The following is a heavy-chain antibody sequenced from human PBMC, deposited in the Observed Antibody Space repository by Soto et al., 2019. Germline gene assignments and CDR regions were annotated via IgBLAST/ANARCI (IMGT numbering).Heavy chain of an antibody. CDR2: ISTYNGKT. CDR3: ARLLTEGVTYREDAFDI. Sequence: GASVKVSCKASGYTFTSHGFSWVRQAPGQGLEWMGWISTYNGKTDYAQKFQGRVTMTADTRTNTGYMELRSLRSDDTAVYYCARLLTEGVTYREDAFDIWGQGTKVTVSS. J-gene: IGHJ3*02. D-gene: IGHD3-16*02. V-gene: IGHV1-18*01. CDR1: GYTFTSHG.